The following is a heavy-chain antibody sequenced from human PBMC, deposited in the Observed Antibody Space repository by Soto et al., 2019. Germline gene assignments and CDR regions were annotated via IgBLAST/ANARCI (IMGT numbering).Heavy chain of an antibody. CDR3: ASLPTNYYYYGMDV. CDR2: IYYSGST. Sequence: PSETLSLTCTVSGGSISSYYWSWIRQPPGKGLKWIGYIYYSGSTNYNPSLKSRVTISVDTSKNQFSLKLSSVTAADTAVYYCASLPTNYYYYGMDVWGQGTTVTVSS. J-gene: IGHJ6*02. D-gene: IGHD5-12*01. CDR1: GGSISSYY. V-gene: IGHV4-59*01.